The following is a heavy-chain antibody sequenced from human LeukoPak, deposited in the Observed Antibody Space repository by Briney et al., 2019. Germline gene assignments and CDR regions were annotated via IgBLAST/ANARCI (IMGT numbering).Heavy chain of an antibody. Sequence: GGSLRLSCAASGFTFSSYEMNWVRQAPGKGLEWVSYISSGSTIYYADSVKGRFTISRDNAKNSLYLQMNSLRAEDTAVYYCARDEFNYYGSGSYYNFDYWGQGTLVTVSS. CDR3: ARDEFNYYGSGSYYNFDY. D-gene: IGHD3-10*01. CDR1: GFTFSSYE. CDR2: ISSGSTI. J-gene: IGHJ4*02. V-gene: IGHV3-48*03.